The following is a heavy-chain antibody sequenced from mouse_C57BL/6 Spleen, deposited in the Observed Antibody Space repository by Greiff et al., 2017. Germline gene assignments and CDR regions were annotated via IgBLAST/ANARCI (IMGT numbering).Heavy chain of an antibody. CDR3: TREGDDGNYVGFAY. D-gene: IGHD2-1*01. V-gene: IGHV1-5*01. J-gene: IGHJ3*01. CDR2: IYPGNSDT. Sequence: EVQLQQSGTVLARPGASVKMSCKTSGYTFTSYWMHWVKQRPGQGLEWIGDIYPGNSDTSYNQKFKGKAKLTAVTSASTAYMELSSLTNEDSAVYYCTREGDDGNYVGFAYWGQGTLVTVSA. CDR1: GYTFTSYW.